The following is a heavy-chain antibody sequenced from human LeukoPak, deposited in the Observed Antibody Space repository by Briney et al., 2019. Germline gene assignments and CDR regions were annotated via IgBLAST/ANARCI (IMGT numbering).Heavy chain of an antibody. D-gene: IGHD3-10*01. CDR3: ARDYYASGSLDY. J-gene: IGHJ4*02. CDR1: GFTFSRYG. CDR2: ITYDGTDK. Sequence: GRSLRLSCAASGFTFSRYGMQWVRQAPGKGLEWVAIITYDGTDKNYADSVKGRFTISRDNAKNSLYLQLNSLRAEDTAVYFCARDYYASGSLDYWGQGTLVTVSS. V-gene: IGHV3-30*03.